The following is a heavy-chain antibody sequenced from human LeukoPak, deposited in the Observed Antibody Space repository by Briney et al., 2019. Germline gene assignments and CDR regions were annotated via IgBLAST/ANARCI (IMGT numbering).Heavy chain of an antibody. CDR2: ISSSGSTI. V-gene: IGHV3-11*04. D-gene: IGHD1-7*01. CDR1: GFTFSDYY. Sequence: EGSLRLSCAASGFTFSDYYMSWIRQAPGKGLEWVSYISSSGSTIYYADSVKGRFTISRDNAKNSLYLQMNSLRAEDTAVYYCARVPLNSYPPCNWFDPWGQGTLVTVSS. J-gene: IGHJ5*02. CDR3: ARVPLNSYPPCNWFDP.